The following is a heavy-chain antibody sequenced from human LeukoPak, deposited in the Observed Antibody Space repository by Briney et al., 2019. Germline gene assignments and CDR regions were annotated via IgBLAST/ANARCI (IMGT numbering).Heavy chain of an antibody. V-gene: IGHV3-30*02. CDR2: IRYDGNNK. D-gene: IGHD2-2*01. J-gene: IGHJ4*02. Sequence: PGGSLRLSCAASGFTFSSYGMHWVRQAPGKGLEWVAFIRYDGNNKNYADSMKGRLTISRDNSKNTLYLQMNSLRTEDTAVYYCAKDRFILPAATSFDCWGQGTLVTVSS. CDR3: AKDRFILPAATSFDC. CDR1: GFTFSSYG.